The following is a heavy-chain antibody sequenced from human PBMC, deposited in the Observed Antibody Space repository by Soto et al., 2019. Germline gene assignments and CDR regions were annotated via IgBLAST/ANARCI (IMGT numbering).Heavy chain of an antibody. CDR3: ARDPGITMVRGVIPRISYYYYGMDV. CDR2: IIPIFGTA. V-gene: IGHV1-69*13. Sequence: SLKVSCKASGYTFTSYDINWVRQATGQGLEWMGGIIPIFGTANYAQKFQGRVTITADESTSTAYMELSSLRSEDTAVYYCARDPGITMVRGVIPRISYYYYGMDVWGQGTTVTVSS. J-gene: IGHJ6*02. D-gene: IGHD3-10*01. CDR1: GYTFTSYD.